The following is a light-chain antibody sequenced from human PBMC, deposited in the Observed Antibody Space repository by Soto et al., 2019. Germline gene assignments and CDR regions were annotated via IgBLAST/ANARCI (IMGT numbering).Light chain of an antibody. CDR1: SSDVGGYNY. CDR3: SSYTSSSTSV. J-gene: IGLJ1*01. CDR2: EVS. Sequence: QSALTQPASVSGSPGQSITISCTGTSSDVGGYNYVSWYQQHPGKAPKLMMYEVSNRPSGVSNRFSGSKSGNTASLTISGLQAEDEADYYCSSYTSSSTSVFGTGTKGTVL. V-gene: IGLV2-14*01.